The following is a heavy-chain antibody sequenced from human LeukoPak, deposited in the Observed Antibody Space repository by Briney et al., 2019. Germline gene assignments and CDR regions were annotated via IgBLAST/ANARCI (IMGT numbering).Heavy chain of an antibody. CDR1: GGSFSGYY. D-gene: IGHD6-13*01. CDR2: INHSGST. V-gene: IGHV4-34*01. Sequence: SSETLSLTCAVYGGSFSGYYWSWIRQPPGKGLEWIGEINHSGSTNYNPSLKSRVTISVDTSKNQFSLKLSSVTAADTAVYYCARGRVWNYWGQGTLVTVSS. J-gene: IGHJ4*02. CDR3: ARGRVWNY.